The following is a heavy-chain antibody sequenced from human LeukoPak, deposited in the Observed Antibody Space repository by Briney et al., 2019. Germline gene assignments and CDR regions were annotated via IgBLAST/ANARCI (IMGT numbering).Heavy chain of an antibody. J-gene: IGHJ6*02. CDR1: GFTFSSYA. Sequence: PGGSLRLSCAASGFTFSSYAMSWVRQAPGKGLEWVSAISGSGGSTYYADSVKGRFTISRDNSKNTLYLQMNSLRAEDTAVYYCAKREYYDFWSGYWPYYYYGMDVWGQGTTVTVSS. D-gene: IGHD3-3*01. CDR3: AKREYYDFWSGYWPYYYYGMDV. CDR2: ISGSGGST. V-gene: IGHV3-23*01.